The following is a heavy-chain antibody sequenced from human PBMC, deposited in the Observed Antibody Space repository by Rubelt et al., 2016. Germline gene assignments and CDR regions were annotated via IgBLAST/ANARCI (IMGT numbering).Heavy chain of an antibody. CDR3: ARDSPNPYWYFDL. Sequence: VQLVESGGGLVQPGGSLRLSCAASGFTFSGEWMAWVRQAPGKGLEWVAVISYDGSNKYYADSVKGRFTISRDTSRETWYRQMESLRAEDTAVYYCARDSPNPYWYFDLWGRGTLVTVSS. V-gene: IGHV3-30*03. CDR2: ISYDGSNK. J-gene: IGHJ2*01. CDR1: GFTFSGEW.